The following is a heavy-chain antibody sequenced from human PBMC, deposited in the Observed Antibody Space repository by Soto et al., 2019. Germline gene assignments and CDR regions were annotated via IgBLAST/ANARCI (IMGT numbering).Heavy chain of an antibody. V-gene: IGHV3-23*01. Sequence: GGSLRLSCAASGFTFSSYAMSWVRQAPGKGLEWVSAISGSGGSTYYADSVKGRFTISRDNSKNTLYLQMNSLRAEDTAVYYCAKSGAAVGTRGYFDYWGQGTLVTVSS. CDR3: AKSGAAVGTRGYFDY. CDR1: GFTFSSYA. D-gene: IGHD6-13*01. J-gene: IGHJ4*02. CDR2: ISGSGGST.